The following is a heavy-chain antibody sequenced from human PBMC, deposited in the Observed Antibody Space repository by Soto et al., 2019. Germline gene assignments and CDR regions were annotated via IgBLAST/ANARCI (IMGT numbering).Heavy chain of an antibody. V-gene: IGHV3-30*18. CDR1: GFTFSSYG. CDR2: ISYDGSNK. CDR3: AKLLLWFGEPAHYYYGMDV. D-gene: IGHD3-10*01. J-gene: IGHJ6*02. Sequence: LRLSCAASGFTFSSYGMHWVRQAPGKGLEWVAVISYDGSNKYYADSVKGRFTISRDNSKNTLYLQMNSLRAEDTAVYYCAKLLLWFGEPAHYYYGMDVWGQGTTVTVSS.